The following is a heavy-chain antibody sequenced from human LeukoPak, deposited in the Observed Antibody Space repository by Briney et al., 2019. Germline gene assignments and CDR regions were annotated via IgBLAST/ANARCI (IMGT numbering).Heavy chain of an antibody. Sequence: SETLSLTCTVSGGSISSGSYYWSWIRQPAGKGLEWIGRIYTSGSTNYNPSLKSRVTISVDTSKNQFSLKLGSVTAADTAVYYCARAGYCSGGSCYGYYYYYGMDVWGQGTTVTVSS. D-gene: IGHD2-15*01. V-gene: IGHV4-61*02. CDR2: IYTSGST. CDR1: GGSISSGSYY. J-gene: IGHJ6*02. CDR3: ARAGYCSGGSCYGYYYYYGMDV.